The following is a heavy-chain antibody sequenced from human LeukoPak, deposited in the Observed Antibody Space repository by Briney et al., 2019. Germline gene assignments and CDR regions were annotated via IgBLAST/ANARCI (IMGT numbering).Heavy chain of an antibody. CDR2: INSDGSST. Sequence: GGSLRLSCAASGFTFSSYWMHWVRQAPGKGLVWVSRINSDGSSTSYADSVKGRFTISRDNAKNTLYLQMNSLRAEDTAVYYCAILAVGDAFDIWGQGTMVTVSS. V-gene: IGHV3-74*01. D-gene: IGHD6-19*01. CDR3: AILAVGDAFDI. CDR1: GFTFSSYW. J-gene: IGHJ3*02.